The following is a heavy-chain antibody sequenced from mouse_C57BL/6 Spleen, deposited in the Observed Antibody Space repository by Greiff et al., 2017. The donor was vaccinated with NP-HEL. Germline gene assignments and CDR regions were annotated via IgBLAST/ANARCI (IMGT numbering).Heavy chain of an antibody. V-gene: IGHV5-4*01. CDR2: ISDGGSYT. CDR3: ARGPNWVDY. CDR1: GFTFSSYA. Sequence: VQLQQSGGGLVKPGGSLKLSCAASGFTFSSYAMSWVRQTPEKRLEWVATISDGGSYTYYPDNVKGRFTISRDNAKNNLYLQMSHLKSEDTAMYYCARGPNWVDYWGQGTTLTVSS. D-gene: IGHD4-1*02. J-gene: IGHJ2*01.